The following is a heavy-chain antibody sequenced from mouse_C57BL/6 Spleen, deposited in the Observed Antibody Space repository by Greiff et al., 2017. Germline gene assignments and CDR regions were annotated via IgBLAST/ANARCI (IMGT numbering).Heavy chain of an antibody. Sequence: EVMLVESGGGLVKPGGSLKLSCAASGFTFSSYAMSWVRQTPEKRLEWVATISDGGSYTYYPDNVKGRFTISRDNAKNNLYLQMSHLKSEDTAMYYYARDPYGNYAMDYWGQGTSVTVSS. CDR1: GFTFSSYA. CDR3: ARDPYGNYAMDY. V-gene: IGHV5-4*01. CDR2: ISDGGSYT. D-gene: IGHD2-1*01. J-gene: IGHJ4*01.